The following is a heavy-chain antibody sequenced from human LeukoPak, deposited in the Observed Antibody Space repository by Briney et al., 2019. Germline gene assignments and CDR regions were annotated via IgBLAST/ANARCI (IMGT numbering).Heavy chain of an antibody. CDR3: ALDDQFDY. D-gene: IGHD3-3*01. V-gene: IGHV3-30-3*01. Sequence: PGRSLRLSCAASGFTFSSYAIHWVRQAPGKGLEWVAVISYDGSNKYYADSVKGRFTISRDNSKNTLYLQMNSLRAEDTAVYYCALDDQFDYWGQGTLVTVSS. CDR1: GFTFSSYA. CDR2: ISYDGSNK. J-gene: IGHJ4*02.